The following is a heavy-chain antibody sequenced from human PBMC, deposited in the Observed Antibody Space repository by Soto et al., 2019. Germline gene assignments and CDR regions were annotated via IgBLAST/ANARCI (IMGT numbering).Heavy chain of an antibody. CDR1: GGSISSSS. Sequence: SETLSLTCTVSGGSISSSSWSWIRQPPGRGLEWIGYIYNNGRTDYNPSLKSRVTISVDTPKNKISLRLKSVTAADTAIYYCARRSAMSTFGGVSAWGPGTLVTVSS. D-gene: IGHD3-16*01. CDR2: IYNNGRT. J-gene: IGHJ4*02. CDR3: ARRSAMSTFGGVSA. V-gene: IGHV4-59*01.